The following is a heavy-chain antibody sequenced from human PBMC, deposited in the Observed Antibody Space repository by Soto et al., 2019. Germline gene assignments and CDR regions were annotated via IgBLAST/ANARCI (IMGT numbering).Heavy chain of an antibody. J-gene: IGHJ3*02. CDR1: GFTFTSSA. V-gene: IGHV1-58*01. CDR3: AAEVRGLIITGDAFDI. D-gene: IGHD3-10*01. CDR2: IVVGSGNT. Sequence: RASVKVSCKASGFTFTSSAVQWVRQARGQRLEWIGWIVVGSGNTNYAQKFQERVTITRDMSTSTAYMELSSLRSEDTAVYYCAAEVRGLIITGDAFDIWGQGTMVTVSS.